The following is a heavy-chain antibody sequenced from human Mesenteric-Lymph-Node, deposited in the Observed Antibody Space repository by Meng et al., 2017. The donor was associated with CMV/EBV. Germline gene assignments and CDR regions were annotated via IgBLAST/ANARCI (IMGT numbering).Heavy chain of an antibody. D-gene: IGHD2-2*01. CDR1: GFTFSNYK. Sequence: GESLKISCAASGFTFSNYKMNWVRQAPGKGLEWVSSISTSSSYIYYADSVKGRFTISRDNAKNSLYLQMNSLRAEDTAVYYCAKGGFCSSTSCPGIYYGMDVWGQGTTVTVSS. V-gene: IGHV3-21*04. CDR2: ISTSSSYI. CDR3: AKGGFCSSTSCPGIYYGMDV. J-gene: IGHJ6*02.